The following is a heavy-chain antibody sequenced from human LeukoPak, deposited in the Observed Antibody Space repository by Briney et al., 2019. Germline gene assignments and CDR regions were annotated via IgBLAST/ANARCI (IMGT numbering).Heavy chain of an antibody. V-gene: IGHV4-34*01. J-gene: IGHJ5*02. CDR1: GGSFRVYY. D-gene: IGHD2-15*01. CDR3: ASGWGRWWANWFDP. CDR2: INHSGSS. Sequence: KPSETLSLTCAVYGGSFRVYYWSWIRQPPGKGLECSGEINHSGSSNYNPSLKSRGTISVDTSKNQFSLKPSLVAASGTALSSCASGWGRWWANWFDPWGQGTLVPCPQ.